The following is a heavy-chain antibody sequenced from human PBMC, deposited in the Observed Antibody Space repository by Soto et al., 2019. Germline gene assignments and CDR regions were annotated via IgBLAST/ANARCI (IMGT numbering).Heavy chain of an antibody. CDR3: ARDSQYSSSWFSYYGMDV. Sequence: GGSLRLSCAASGFTFSSYAMHWVRHAPGKGLEWGAVISYDGSNKYYADSVKGRFTSSRDNSKNTLYLQMNSLRAEDTAVFYCARDSQYSSSWFSYYGMDVWGQGTTVTVSS. CDR1: GFTFSSYA. D-gene: IGHD6-13*01. J-gene: IGHJ6*02. CDR2: ISYDGSNK. V-gene: IGHV3-30-3*01.